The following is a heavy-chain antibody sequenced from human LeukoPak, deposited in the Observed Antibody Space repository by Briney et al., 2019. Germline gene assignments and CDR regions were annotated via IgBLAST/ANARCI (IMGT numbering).Heavy chain of an antibody. V-gene: IGHV4-34*01. D-gene: IGHD2-15*01. J-gene: IGHJ4*02. CDR1: GGSFSGFY. CDR2: INHSGSS. CDR3: ARYSFPAWRSFDY. Sequence: PSETLSLTCAVYGGSFSGFYWSWIRQPPGKGLEWIGEINHSGSSNNNPSLKSRVTISVDTSKNQFSLKLTSVTAADTAVYYCARYSFPAWRSFDYWGQGTLVTVSP.